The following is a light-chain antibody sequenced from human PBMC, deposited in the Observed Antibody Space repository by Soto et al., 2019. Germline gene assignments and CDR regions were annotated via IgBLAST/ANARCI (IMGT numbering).Light chain of an antibody. CDR3: QLYGYSPPFT. CDR2: GAS. Sequence: EIVLTQSPGTLSLSPGERVTLSCGASQSVTNNYLAWYRQRPGQAPRLLIYGASHRVTGIPDRFSGSGSGTDFTLTISRLEPEDFAVYYCQLYGYSPPFTFGPGTKVEIK. J-gene: IGKJ3*01. V-gene: IGKV3-20*01. CDR1: QSVTNNY.